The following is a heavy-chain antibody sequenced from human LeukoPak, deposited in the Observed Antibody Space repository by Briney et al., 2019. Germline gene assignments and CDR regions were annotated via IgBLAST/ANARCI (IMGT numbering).Heavy chain of an antibody. D-gene: IGHD3-3*01. J-gene: IGHJ4*02. CDR1: GFTFSNAW. V-gene: IGHV3-7*01. Sequence: GGSLRLSCAASGFTFSNAWMSWVRQAPGKGLEWVAHIKQDGSEKYYVDSVKGRFTISRDNAKNSLYLQMNSLRAEDTAVYYCARVLGSYYDFWSGYYREDYWGQGTLVTVSS. CDR3: ARVLGSYYDFWSGYYREDY. CDR2: IKQDGSEK.